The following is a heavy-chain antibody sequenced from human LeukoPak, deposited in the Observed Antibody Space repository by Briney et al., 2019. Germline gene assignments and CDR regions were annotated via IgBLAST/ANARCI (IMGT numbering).Heavy chain of an antibody. V-gene: IGHV3-9*01. J-gene: IGHJ4*02. D-gene: IGHD4-17*01. CDR3: AKDKNDYGDSGLDY. CDR2: ISWNSGSI. Sequence: SLRLSCAASGFTFDDYAMHWVRQAPGKGLEWVSGISWNSGSIGYADSVKGRFTISRDNAKNSLYLQMDSLRAEDTALYYCAKDKNDYGDSGLDYWGQGTLVTVSS. CDR1: GFTFDDYA.